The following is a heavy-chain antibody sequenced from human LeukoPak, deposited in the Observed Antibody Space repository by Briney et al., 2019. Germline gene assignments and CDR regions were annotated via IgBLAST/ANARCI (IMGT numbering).Heavy chain of an antibody. D-gene: IGHD3-22*01. CDR1: GGSISRYY. Sequence: SETLSLTCAVSGGSISRYYWNWIRQPPGERLEWIGWIHYSGSTAYNPSLESRVTMSVDTSKNHISLKMTSVTAADTATYYCARWGYFDSSAYFVVDYWDQGVPVTVSS. CDR2: IHYSGST. J-gene: IGHJ4*02. CDR3: ARWGYFDSSAYFVVDY. V-gene: IGHV4-59*01.